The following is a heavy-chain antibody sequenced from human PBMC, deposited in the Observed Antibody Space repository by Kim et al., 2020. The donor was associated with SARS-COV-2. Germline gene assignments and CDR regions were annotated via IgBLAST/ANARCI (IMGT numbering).Heavy chain of an antibody. D-gene: IGHD2-21*01. CDR1: GYTFTSYA. J-gene: IGHJ5*02. CDR2: INAGNGNT. Sequence: ASVKVSCKASGYTFTSYAMHWVRQAPGQRLEWMGWINAGNGNTKYSQKFQGRVTITRDTSASTAYMELSSLRSEDTAVYYCARVGHIVVVIAIGGGFDPWGQGTLVTVSS. CDR3: ARVGHIVVVIAIGGGFDP. V-gene: IGHV1-3*01.